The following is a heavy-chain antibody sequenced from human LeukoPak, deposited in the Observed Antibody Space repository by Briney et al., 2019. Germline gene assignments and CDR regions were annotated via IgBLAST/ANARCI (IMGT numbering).Heavy chain of an antibody. CDR1: GFTFSKYW. CDR3: ATKQWLAPPPDS. Sequence: AGSLRLSCAASGFTFSKYWMLWVRHAPGKGLESVSRINTDGTIKTYADSVKGRITVSRDNADNTMFLQMNSGRDEDTAVYYCATKQWLAPPPDSWGQGTPVTVSS. D-gene: IGHD6-19*01. CDR2: INTDGTIK. V-gene: IGHV3-74*01. J-gene: IGHJ4*02.